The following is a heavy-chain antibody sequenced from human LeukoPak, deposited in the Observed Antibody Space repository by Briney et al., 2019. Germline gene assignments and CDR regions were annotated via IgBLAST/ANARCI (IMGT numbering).Heavy chain of an antibody. Sequence: SGTLSLTCTVSGGSISSYYWSWIRQPPGKGLEWIGEINHSGSTNYNPSLKSRVTISVDTSKNQFSLKLSSVTAADTAVYYCARYGDYAYDYWGQGTLVTVSS. J-gene: IGHJ4*02. CDR2: INHSGST. V-gene: IGHV4-34*01. CDR1: GGSISSYY. D-gene: IGHD4-17*01. CDR3: ARYGDYAYDY.